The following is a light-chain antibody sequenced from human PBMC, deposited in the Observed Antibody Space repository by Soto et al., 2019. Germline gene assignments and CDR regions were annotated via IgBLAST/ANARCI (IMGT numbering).Light chain of an antibody. CDR1: SSDVGGYNY. Sequence: QSVLTQPASVSGSPGQSITISCTGTSSDVGGYNYVSWYQQHSGKAPKLMIYDVSNRPSGVSNRFSGSKSGNTASLTISGLQAEDEADYYCSSYTSSSTFFGTGTKVTVL. J-gene: IGLJ1*01. CDR2: DVS. V-gene: IGLV2-14*01. CDR3: SSYTSSSTF.